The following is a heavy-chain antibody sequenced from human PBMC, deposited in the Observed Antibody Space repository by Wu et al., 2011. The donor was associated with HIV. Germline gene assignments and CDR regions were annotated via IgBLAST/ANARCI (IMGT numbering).Heavy chain of an antibody. D-gene: IGHD1-26*01. CDR1: GYIFTGYY. Sequence: ASVKVSCKASGYIFTGYYMHWVRQAPGQGLEWMGWINPNSGGTNYAQNFQGRVTMTRDTSISTAYMELSRLRSDDTAVYYCARAPRGSYAFDIWGQGTMVTVSS. CDR3: ARAPRGSYAFDI. V-gene: IGHV1-2*02. CDR2: INPNSGGT. J-gene: IGHJ3*02.